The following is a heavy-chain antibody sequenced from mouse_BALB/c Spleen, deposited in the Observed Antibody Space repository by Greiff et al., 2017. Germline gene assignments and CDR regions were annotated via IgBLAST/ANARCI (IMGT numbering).Heavy chain of an antibody. J-gene: IGHJ3*01. D-gene: IGHD2-14*01. V-gene: IGHV2-6-2*01. CDR3: ARHGDYRSPWFAY. CDR2: IWSDGST. Sequence: VKVVESGPDLVAPSQSLSITCTVSGFSLTSYGVHWVRQPPGKGLEWLVVIWSDGSTTYNSALKSRLSISKDNSKSQVFLKMNSLQTDDTAMYYCARHGDYRSPWFAYWGQGTLVTVSA. CDR1: GFSLTSYG.